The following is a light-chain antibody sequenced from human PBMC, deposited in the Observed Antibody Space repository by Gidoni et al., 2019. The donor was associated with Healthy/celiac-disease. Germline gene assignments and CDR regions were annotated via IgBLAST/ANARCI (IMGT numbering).Light chain of an antibody. CDR2: GNS. V-gene: IGLV1-40*01. Sequence: QSVLTHPPSVSGAPGQRVTISCTGSSSNIGAGYDVHWYQQLPGTAPKLLIYGNSNRPSGVPDRFSGSKSGTSASLAITGLQAEDEADYYCQSYDSSLSGLYVFGTGTKGTVL. CDR1: SSNIGAGYD. CDR3: QSYDSSLSGLYV. J-gene: IGLJ1*01.